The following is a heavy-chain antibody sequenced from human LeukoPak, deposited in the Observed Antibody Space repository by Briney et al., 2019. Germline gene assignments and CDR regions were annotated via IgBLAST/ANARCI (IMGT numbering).Heavy chain of an antibody. D-gene: IGHD3-22*01. Sequence: ASVKVSCKASGYTFTNYDINWVRQATGQGLEWMGWMNPNSGNTAYAQKFQGRVTMTRNASISTAYMELISLRSEDTAVYYCTTSRYYDSSGYYYYYFDYWGQGTLVTVSS. CDR1: GYTFTNYD. J-gene: IGHJ4*02. CDR2: MNPNSGNT. V-gene: IGHV1-8*01. CDR3: TTSRYYDSSGYYYYYFDY.